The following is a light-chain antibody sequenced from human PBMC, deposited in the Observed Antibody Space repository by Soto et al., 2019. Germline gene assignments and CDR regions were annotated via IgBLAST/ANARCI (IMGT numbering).Light chain of an antibody. J-gene: IGLJ7*01. V-gene: IGLV2-8*01. Sequence: QSALTQPPSASGSPGQSATISCTGTSSDVGGYNYVSWYQQHPGKAPKLMIYEVSKRPSGVPDRFSGCKSGNTASLTVSGLQAEDEADYYCSSYAGSSHNWLFGGGTQLTVL. CDR3: SSYAGSSHNWL. CDR1: SSDVGGYNY. CDR2: EVS.